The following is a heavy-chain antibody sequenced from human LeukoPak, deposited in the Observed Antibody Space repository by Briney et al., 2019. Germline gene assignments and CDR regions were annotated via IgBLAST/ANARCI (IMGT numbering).Heavy chain of an antibody. Sequence: GASVKVSCKASGYTFTSYGISWVRQAPGQGLEWMGGIIPISGTATYAQQFQGRVTITTDESTSTAYMELSSLRSEDTAVYYCARQTDIVVVPAAIQPRSAFDIWGQGTMVTVSS. CDR1: GYTFTSYG. J-gene: IGHJ3*02. CDR3: ARQTDIVVVPAAIQPRSAFDI. V-gene: IGHV1-69*05. CDR2: IIPISGTA. D-gene: IGHD2-2*01.